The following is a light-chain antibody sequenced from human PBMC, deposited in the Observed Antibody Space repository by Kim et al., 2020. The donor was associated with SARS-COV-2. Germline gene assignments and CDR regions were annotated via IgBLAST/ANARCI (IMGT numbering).Light chain of an antibody. Sequence: QSHTLSCTGTSSDVGGYNYVSWYQQHPGKAPKLMIYDVSKRPSGVSNRFSGSKSGNTASLTISGLQAEDEADYYCSSYTSSSTFEVFGGGTQLTVL. CDR2: DVS. CDR3: SSYTSSSTFEV. J-gene: IGLJ3*02. CDR1: SSDVGGYNY. V-gene: IGLV2-14*04.